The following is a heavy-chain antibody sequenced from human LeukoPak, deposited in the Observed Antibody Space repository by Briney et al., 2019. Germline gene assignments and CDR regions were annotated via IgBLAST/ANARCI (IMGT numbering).Heavy chain of an antibody. CDR3: ARVGHGMDV. Sequence: GGSLRLSCAASRFTLSSYWMSWVRQAPGKGLEWVANIKQDGNEKYYVDSVEGRFTISRDDAKNSLYLQMNSLRVEDTAVYYCARVGHGMDVWGQGTTVTVSS. D-gene: IGHD3-16*01. J-gene: IGHJ6*02. CDR2: IKQDGNEK. V-gene: IGHV3-7*05. CDR1: RFTLSSYW.